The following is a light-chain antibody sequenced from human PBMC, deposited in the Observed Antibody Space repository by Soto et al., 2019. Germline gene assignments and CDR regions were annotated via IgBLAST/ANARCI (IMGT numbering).Light chain of an antibody. CDR3: QQRNDWPLT. V-gene: IGKV3-11*01. CDR2: GAS. J-gene: IGKJ5*01. CDR1: PTISSN. Sequence: EVVMTQSPAPRPTSSEKKASLCCXANPTISSNLAWYQQKPGQAPRLLVYGASIRATGIPARFSGRGSGTDFTLTISSLEPEDFAVYYCQQRNDWPLTFGPGTRLDIK.